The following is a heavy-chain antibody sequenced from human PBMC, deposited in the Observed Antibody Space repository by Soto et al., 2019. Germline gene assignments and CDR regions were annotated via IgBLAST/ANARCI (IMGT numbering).Heavy chain of an antibody. J-gene: IGHJ6*02. V-gene: IGHV1-69*01. CDR2: IIPIFGTA. CDR1: GGTFSSYA. CDR3: ASLITMVRGVYYGMDV. Sequence: QVQLVQSGAEVKKPGSSVKVSCKASGGTFSSYAISWVRQAPGQGLEWMGGIIPIFGTANYAQKFQGRVTITADESTSTAYMELSSLRSEDTAVYYCASLITMVRGVYYGMDVWGQGTTVTVSS. D-gene: IGHD3-10*01.